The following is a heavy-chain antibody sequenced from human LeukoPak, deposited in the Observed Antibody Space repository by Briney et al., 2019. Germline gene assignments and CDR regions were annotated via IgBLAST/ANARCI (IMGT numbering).Heavy chain of an antibody. CDR1: GFTFSSYS. CDR3: ARDNSVGDSAWWFDP. D-gene: IGHD5-12*01. J-gene: IGHJ5*02. CDR2: ISISSSTI. V-gene: IGHV3-48*04. Sequence: GESLTLSCAASGFTFSSYSMNWVRQAPGNGMGWVSYISISSSTIYYANSVKGRFTISRDSAKNSLYLQMNTLRAEDTAVYYWARDNSVGDSAWWFDPWGQGTLVTVSS.